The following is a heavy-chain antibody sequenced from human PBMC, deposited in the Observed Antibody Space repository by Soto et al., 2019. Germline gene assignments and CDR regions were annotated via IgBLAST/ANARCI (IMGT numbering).Heavy chain of an antibody. CDR3: ARESGSYPLDY. Sequence: QVQLVESGGGVVQPGRSLRLSCAASGFTFSSYGMHWVRQAPGKGLEWVAVIWYDGSNKYSADSVKGRFSISRDNSKNTLFLQMNSLRAEDTAVYYCARESGSYPLDYWGQGTLVTVSS. CDR1: GFTFSSYG. J-gene: IGHJ4*02. CDR2: IWYDGSNK. D-gene: IGHD1-26*01. V-gene: IGHV3-33*01.